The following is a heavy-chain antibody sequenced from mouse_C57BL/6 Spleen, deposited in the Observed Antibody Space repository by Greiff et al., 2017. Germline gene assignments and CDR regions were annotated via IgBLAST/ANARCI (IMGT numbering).Heavy chain of an antibody. Sequence: EVKLQESGPGLVKPSQSLSLTCSVTGYSITSGYYWNWIRQFPGNKLEWMGYISYDGSNNYNPSLKNRISITRDTSKNQFFLKLNSVTTEDTATYYCASSFITTVVATEYAMDYWGQGTSVTVSS. CDR1: GYSITSGYY. D-gene: IGHD1-1*01. CDR3: ASSFITTVVATEYAMDY. J-gene: IGHJ4*01. CDR2: ISYDGSN. V-gene: IGHV3-6*01.